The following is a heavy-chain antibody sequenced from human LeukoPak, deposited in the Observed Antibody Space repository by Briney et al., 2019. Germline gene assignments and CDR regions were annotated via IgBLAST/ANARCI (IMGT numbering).Heavy chain of an antibody. CDR3: ASLYCSSPSSLPHYYYGMEV. D-gene: IGHD2-2*01. Sequence: GGSLRLSCAASGFTFSSYAMHWVRQAPGKGLEWVAVISYDGSNKYYADSVKGRFTISRDNSKNTLYLQMNSLRAEDTAVYYCASLYCSSPSSLPHYYYGMEVWGQGTTVTASS. V-gene: IGHV3-30*04. J-gene: IGHJ6*01. CDR2: ISYDGSNK. CDR1: GFTFSSYA.